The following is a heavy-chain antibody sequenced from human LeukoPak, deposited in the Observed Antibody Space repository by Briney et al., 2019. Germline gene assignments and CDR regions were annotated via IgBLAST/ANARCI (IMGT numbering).Heavy chain of an antibody. D-gene: IGHD2-2*01. CDR2: ISGSGGST. CDR1: GFTFSSYA. Sequence: GGSLRLSCAASGFTFSSYAMSRVRQAPGKGVEWVSAISGSGGSTYYADSVKGRFTISRDNSKNTLYLQMNSLRAEDTAVYYCTTDPDIVVVPVSDYWGQGTLVTVSS. V-gene: IGHV3-23*01. J-gene: IGHJ4*02. CDR3: TTDPDIVVVPVSDY.